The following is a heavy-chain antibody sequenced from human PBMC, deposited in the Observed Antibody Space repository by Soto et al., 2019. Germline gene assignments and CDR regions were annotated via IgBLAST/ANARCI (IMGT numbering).Heavy chain of an antibody. Sequence: KFQGRVTITRDTSASTAYMELSSLRSEDTAVYYCARWADFWSGYYYFDYWGQGTLVTVSS. J-gene: IGHJ4*02. V-gene: IGHV1-3*01. D-gene: IGHD3-3*01. CDR3: ARWADFWSGYYYFDY.